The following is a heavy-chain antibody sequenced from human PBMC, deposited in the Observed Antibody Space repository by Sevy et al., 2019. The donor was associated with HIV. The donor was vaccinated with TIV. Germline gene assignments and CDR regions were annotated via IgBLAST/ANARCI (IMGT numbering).Heavy chain of an antibody. J-gene: IGHJ4*02. CDR1: EFSFSSYS. D-gene: IGHD2-15*01. CDR2: ISFEGSNK. V-gene: IGHV3-30*03. Sequence: GGSLRLSCAASEFSFSSYSMNWVRQAPGQGLEWVALISFEGSNKYYADSVKGRFTISRDNSKNTLYLQMNSLRAEDTAIYFCARDLRGAHCIGGSCYLHYWGQGTLVTVSS. CDR3: ARDLRGAHCIGGSCYLHY.